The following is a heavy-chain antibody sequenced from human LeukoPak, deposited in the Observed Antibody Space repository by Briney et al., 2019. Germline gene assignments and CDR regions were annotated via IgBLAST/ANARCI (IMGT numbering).Heavy chain of an antibody. V-gene: IGHV3-30*09. CDR3: AGTNTSDYSFLGYYSYMDV. CDR1: GFTFRMYA. CDR2: ISYDGSTQ. Sequence: GGSLRLSCAASGFTFRMYAMHWVRQAPGKGLEWVAVISYDGSTQYYADSVKGRFAISRDNSKNTLSLQMNSLRADDTALYYCAGTNTSDYSFLGYYSYMDVWGKGTTVTVSS. J-gene: IGHJ6*03. D-gene: IGHD3-22*01.